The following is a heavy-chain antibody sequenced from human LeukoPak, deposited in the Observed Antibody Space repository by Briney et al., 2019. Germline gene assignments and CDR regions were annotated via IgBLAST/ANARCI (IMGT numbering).Heavy chain of an antibody. J-gene: IGHJ4*02. D-gene: IGHD4-17*01. V-gene: IGHV3-30*03. CDR3: ATPTWNYGDYTFDY. Sequence: GGSLRLSCAASGFTFSSYGMHWVRQAPGKGLEWVAVISYDGSNKYYADSAKGRFTISRDNSKNTLYLQMNSLRAEDTAVYYCATPTWNYGDYTFDYWGQGTLVTVSS. CDR2: ISYDGSNK. CDR1: GFTFSSYG.